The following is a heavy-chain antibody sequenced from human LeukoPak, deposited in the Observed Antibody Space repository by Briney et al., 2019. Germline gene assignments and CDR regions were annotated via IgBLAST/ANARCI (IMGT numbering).Heavy chain of an antibody. CDR2: ISSSSSYI. D-gene: IGHD5-24*01. V-gene: IGHV3-21*01. J-gene: IGHJ4*02. CDR1: GFTFSSYS. Sequence: GGSLRLSCAASGFTFSSYSMNWVRQAPGKGLEWVSSISSSSSYIYYADSVKGRFTISRDHAKNSLYLQMNSLRAEDTAVYYCARAGDGYVEGDYWGQGTLVTVSS. CDR3: ARAGDGYVEGDY.